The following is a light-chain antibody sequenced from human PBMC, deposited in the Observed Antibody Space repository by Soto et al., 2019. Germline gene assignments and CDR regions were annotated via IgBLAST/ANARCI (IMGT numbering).Light chain of an antibody. CDR3: QQYNNWPRT. CDR1: QSVSSN. V-gene: IGKV3-15*01. CDR2: GAS. Sequence: EIVMTQSPATLSVSLGDRATLSCRASQSVSSNLAWYQLKPGQAPRLFIYGASTRATGIPARFSGSGSGTEFTLTISSLQSEDFAVYYCQQYNNWPRTFGQGTKV. J-gene: IGKJ1*01.